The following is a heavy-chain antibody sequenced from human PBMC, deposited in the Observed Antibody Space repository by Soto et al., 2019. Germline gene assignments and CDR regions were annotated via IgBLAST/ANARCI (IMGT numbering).Heavy chain of an antibody. CDR1: GYSFSNYW. CDR3: ARRLGGAVPGANWFDP. D-gene: IGHD6-19*01. CDR2: IYPGDSDT. Sequence: GESLKISCKGSGYSFSNYWLVWVRQMPGQGLEWMGIIYPGDSDTRYSPCFQGQVTISADNSINTAYLQWSRLKASDSAMYYCARRLGGAVPGANWFDPWGQGTLVTVSS. J-gene: IGHJ5*02. V-gene: IGHV5-51*01.